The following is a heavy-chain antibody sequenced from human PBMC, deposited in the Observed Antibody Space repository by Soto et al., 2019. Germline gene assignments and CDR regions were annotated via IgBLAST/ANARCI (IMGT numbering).Heavy chain of an antibody. J-gene: IGHJ4*02. CDR3: AREAVAGMCFDY. CDR1: GFTFNSYG. D-gene: IGHD6-19*01. CDR2: IWYDGSNK. Sequence: PGGSLRLSCAASGFTFNSYGMHWVRQAPGKGLEWVAVIWYDGSNKYYADSVKGRFTISRDNSTNTLYLQMNSLRAEDTAVYYCAREAVAGMCFDYWGQGTLVTVSS. V-gene: IGHV3-33*01.